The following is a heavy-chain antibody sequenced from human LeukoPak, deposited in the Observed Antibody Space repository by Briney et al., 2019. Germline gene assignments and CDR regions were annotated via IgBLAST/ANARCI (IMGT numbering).Heavy chain of an antibody. Sequence: QSGGSLRLSCAASGFTFSTYEMNWVRQAPGKGLEWVSYISRSGSTIHYADSVKGRFTTSRHNAKNSLYLQMNSLRAEDTAVYYCARDDIVGATSDYWGQGTLVTVSS. D-gene: IGHD1-26*01. V-gene: IGHV3-48*03. CDR1: GFTFSTYE. CDR3: ARDDIVGATSDY. CDR2: ISRSGSTI. J-gene: IGHJ4*02.